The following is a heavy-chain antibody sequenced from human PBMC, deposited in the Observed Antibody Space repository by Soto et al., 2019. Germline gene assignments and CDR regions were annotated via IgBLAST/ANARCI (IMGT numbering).Heavy chain of an antibody. Sequence: QVQLVQSGAEVKKPGASVKVSCKASGYTFTSYGISWVRQAPGQGLEWMGWISAYNGNTNYAQKLQGRVTMTTDTSXXTAYMELRSLRSDDTAVYYCAIETIDYGGNPRLDYWGQGTLVTVSS. D-gene: IGHD4-17*01. CDR2: ISAYNGNT. CDR1: GYTFTSYG. CDR3: AIETIDYGGNPRLDY. V-gene: IGHV1-18*01. J-gene: IGHJ4*02.